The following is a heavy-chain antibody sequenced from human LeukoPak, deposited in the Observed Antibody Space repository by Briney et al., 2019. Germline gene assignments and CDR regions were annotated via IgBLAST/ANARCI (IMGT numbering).Heavy chain of an antibody. J-gene: IGHJ6*01. Sequence: GRSLRLSCAASGFTFSSYSMNWVSQAPGKGLEWVSSISSSSSYIYYADSVKGRFTISRDNAKNSLYLQMNSLRAEDTAVYYCARSHWGLGYYYGMDVWGQGTTVTVSS. D-gene: IGHD2-21*01. CDR2: ISSSSSYI. CDR1: GFTFSSYS. V-gene: IGHV3-21*01. CDR3: ARSHWGLGYYYGMDV.